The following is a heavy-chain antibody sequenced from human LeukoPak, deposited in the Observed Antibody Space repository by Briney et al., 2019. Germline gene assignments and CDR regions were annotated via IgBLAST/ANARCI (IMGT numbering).Heavy chain of an antibody. Sequence: SETLSLTCTASGGSISSYYWSWIRQPPGKGLEWIGYIHSSGSTNHNPSLKSRVTILVDTSKNQFSLKLSSVTAADTAVYYCARGIYCSSSSCHYYFDSWGQGTLVTVSS. CDR3: ARGIYCSSSSCHYYFDS. V-gene: IGHV4-59*01. CDR1: GGSISSYY. D-gene: IGHD2-2*01. J-gene: IGHJ4*02. CDR2: IHSSGST.